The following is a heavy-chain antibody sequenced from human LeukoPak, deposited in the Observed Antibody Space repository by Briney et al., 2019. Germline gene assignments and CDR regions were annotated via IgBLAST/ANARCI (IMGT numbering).Heavy chain of an antibody. CDR1: GLTLSNNN. V-gene: IGHV3-30*02. Sequence: GESLRLSCAVSGLTLSNNNMHWVRQSPGKGLEWVAFIRSDGITRYTDSVRGRFTIARDNSKNTLYLQMSSLRPEDTAVYYCATDGPSAYSFVYWGQGTLVTVSS. D-gene: IGHD4-11*01. CDR3: ATDGPSAYSFVY. CDR2: IRSDGIT. J-gene: IGHJ4*02.